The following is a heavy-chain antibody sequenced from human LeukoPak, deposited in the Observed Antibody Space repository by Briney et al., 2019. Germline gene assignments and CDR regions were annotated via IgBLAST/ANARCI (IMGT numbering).Heavy chain of an antibody. CDR2: ISYDGTNK. CDR1: GFIFSNYG. D-gene: IGHD6-6*01. Sequence: GGSLRLSCVASGFIFSNYGMHWVRQAPGKGLEWVADISYDGTNKKYVDSVQGRFTISRDNSKNSLYLQMNSLRAEDDTAVYYCARGFGSSIPYSYYYYLDVWGKGTTVTVSS. J-gene: IGHJ6*03. CDR3: ARGFGSSIPYSYYYYLDV. V-gene: IGHV3-30*03.